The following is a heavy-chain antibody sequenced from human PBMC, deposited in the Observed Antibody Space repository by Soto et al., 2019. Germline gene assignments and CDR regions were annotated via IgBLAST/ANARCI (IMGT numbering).Heavy chain of an antibody. J-gene: IGHJ4*02. CDR1: GYSISSGYY. Sequence: TSETLSLTCAVSGYSISSGYYWGWIRQPPGKGLEWIGSIYHSGSTYYNPSLKSRVTISVGTSKNQFSLKLSSVTAADTAVYYCARGDSSSWGYWGQGTLVTVSS. V-gene: IGHV4-38-2*01. D-gene: IGHD6-13*01. CDR3: ARGDSSSWGY. CDR2: IYHSGST.